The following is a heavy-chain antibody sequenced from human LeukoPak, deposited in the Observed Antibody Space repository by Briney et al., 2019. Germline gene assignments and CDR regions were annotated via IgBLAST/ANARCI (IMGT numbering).Heavy chain of an antibody. CDR3: AKCKVAATLFDY. V-gene: IGHV3-21*01. D-gene: IGHD2-15*01. CDR1: GFTFSSYS. Sequence: PGGSLRLSCAASGFTFSSYSMNWVRQAPGKGLEWVSSISSSSSYIYYADSVKGRFTISRDNAKNSLYLQMNSLRAEDTAVYYCAKCKVAATLFDYWGQGTLVTVSS. CDR2: ISSSSSYI. J-gene: IGHJ4*02.